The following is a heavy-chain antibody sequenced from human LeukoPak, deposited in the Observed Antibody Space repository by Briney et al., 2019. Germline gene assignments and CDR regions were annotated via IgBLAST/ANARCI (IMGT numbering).Heavy chain of an antibody. CDR3: AREGDPPGFYYYHHLDV. CDR1: GFTFDDYA. CDR2: ISSGSSFQ. Sequence: PGGSLRLSCAASGFTFDDYAMHWVRQAPGKGLEWVSSISSGSSFQNYADSVKGRFTISRDNAKNSVYLQMNRLRAEDTAVYFCAREGDPPGFYYYHHLDVWGKGTTVTVSS. V-gene: IGHV3-21*01. D-gene: IGHD3-16*01. J-gene: IGHJ6*03.